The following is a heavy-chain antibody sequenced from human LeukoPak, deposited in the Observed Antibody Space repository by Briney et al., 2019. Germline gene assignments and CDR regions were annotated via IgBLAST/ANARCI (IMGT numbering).Heavy chain of an antibody. CDR2: IYYSGST. CDR3: ARHPPMVTVWFDP. Sequence: SETLSLTCTVSGGSISSSSYYWGWIRQPPGKGLEWIGSIYYSGSTYYNPSLKSRVTISVDTSKNQFSLKLSSVTAADTAVYYCARHPPMVTVWFDPWGQGTLVTVSS. D-gene: IGHD5-18*01. V-gene: IGHV4-39*01. J-gene: IGHJ5*02. CDR1: GGSISSSSYY.